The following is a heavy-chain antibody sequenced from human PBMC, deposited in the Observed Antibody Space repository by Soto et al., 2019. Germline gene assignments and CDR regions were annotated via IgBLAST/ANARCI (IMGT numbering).Heavy chain of an antibody. Sequence: HRGGALRLSCAASGFTWRRYSMGWVSQAQGKGREWFASITRSGVGTYYAHSVQGRFTISRDTSNNTLYLQLISLRAEDTAVYYFSYHGHLLRSNYGSFFDSWGQGTLVTVSS. J-gene: IGHJ4*02. D-gene: IGHD3-10*01. CDR1: GFTWRRYS. CDR3: SYHGHLLRSNYGSFFDS. V-gene: IGHV3-23*01. CDR2: ITRSGVGT.